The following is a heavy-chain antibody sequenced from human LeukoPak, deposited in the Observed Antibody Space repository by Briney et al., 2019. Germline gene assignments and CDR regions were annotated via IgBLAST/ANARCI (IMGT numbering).Heavy chain of an antibody. J-gene: IGHJ4*02. Sequence: SETLSLTCTVSRGSISSAGYYWSWIRQPAGKGLELIGRIYTSGRTNYIPSLKSRVTISLDTSNKQFSLKLSSVTAADTAVYYCARAAIVVVPAAISYYFDYWGQGTLVTVSS. CDR2: IYTSGRT. CDR3: ARAAIVVVPAAISYYFDY. D-gene: IGHD2-2*01. CDR1: RGSISSAGYY. V-gene: IGHV4-61*02.